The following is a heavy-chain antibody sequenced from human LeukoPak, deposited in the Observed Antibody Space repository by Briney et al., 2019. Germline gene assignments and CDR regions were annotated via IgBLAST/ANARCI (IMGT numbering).Heavy chain of an antibody. CDR2: INHSGST. J-gene: IGHJ4*02. Sequence: PSETLSLTCTVSGGSISSYYWSWIRQPPGKGLEWIGEINHSGSTNYNPSLKSRVTISVDTSKNQFSLKLSSVTAADTAVYYCARRRPFQTRPFDYWGQGTLVTVSS. CDR3: ARRRPFQTRPFDY. V-gene: IGHV4-34*01. CDR1: GGSISSYY.